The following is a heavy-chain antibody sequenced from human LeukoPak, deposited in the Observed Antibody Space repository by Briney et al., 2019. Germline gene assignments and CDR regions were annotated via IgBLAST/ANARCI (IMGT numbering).Heavy chain of an antibody. CDR3: ATSKAAGNRAFDI. Sequence: ASVKVSCKASGYTFNAYYMHWVRQAPGQGLEWMGWIHPNSGDTNYAQKFQGRVTMTRDTSINTAYMELIRLTSDDTAVYYCATSKAAGNRAFDIWGQGTMVTVSS. CDR1: GYTFNAYY. J-gene: IGHJ3*02. D-gene: IGHD1-26*01. CDR2: IHPNSGDT. V-gene: IGHV1-2*02.